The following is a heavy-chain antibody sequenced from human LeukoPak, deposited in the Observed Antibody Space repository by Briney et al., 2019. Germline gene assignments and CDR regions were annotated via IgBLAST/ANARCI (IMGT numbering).Heavy chain of an antibody. Sequence: GASVKVSCKASGYTFTGYYMHWVRQAPGQGLEWMGWINPNNGGTNYARRFQGRVTMTRDTSISTAYMELSRLRSDDTAVYYCARTRGGYIYASGNSRYFDYWGQGTLVTVSS. CDR2: INPNNGGT. D-gene: IGHD3-10*01. CDR3: ARTRGGYIYASGNSRYFDY. CDR1: GYTFTGYY. J-gene: IGHJ4*02. V-gene: IGHV1-2*02.